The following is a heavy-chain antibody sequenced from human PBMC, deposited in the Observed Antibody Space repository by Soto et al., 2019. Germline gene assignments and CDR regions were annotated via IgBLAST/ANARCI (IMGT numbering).Heavy chain of an antibody. D-gene: IGHD2-15*01. Sequence: EVQLVETGGALIQPGGSLRLSCAASGFTVSTNYMSWVRQAPGKGLEWVSVIYSGGSTYYADSVKGRFTISRDNSKNTLYLQMNGLRAEDTAVYYCVGYCSGGACYSRDYWGQGTLVNVSS. CDR1: GFTVSTNY. J-gene: IGHJ4*02. CDR3: VGYCSGGACYSRDY. V-gene: IGHV3-53*02. CDR2: IYSGGST.